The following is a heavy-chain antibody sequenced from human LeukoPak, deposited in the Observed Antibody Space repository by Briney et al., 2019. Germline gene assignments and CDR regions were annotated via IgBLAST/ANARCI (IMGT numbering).Heavy chain of an antibody. D-gene: IGHD2-2*01. CDR1: GGSFSGHY. CDR2: IDHSGDT. Sequence: SETLSLTCVVYGGSFSGHYWSWIRQPPGKGLEWIGDIDHSGDTNYNPSLKSRFTISVDTSKNQFSLKLSSVTAADTAVYYCARRRFCSSTSCPYLGDAFDIWGQGTMVTVSS. J-gene: IGHJ3*02. CDR3: ARRRFCSSTSCPYLGDAFDI. V-gene: IGHV4-34*01.